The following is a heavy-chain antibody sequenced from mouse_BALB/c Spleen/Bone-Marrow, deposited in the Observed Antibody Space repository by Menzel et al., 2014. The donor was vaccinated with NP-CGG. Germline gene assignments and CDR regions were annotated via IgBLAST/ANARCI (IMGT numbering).Heavy chain of an antibody. D-gene: IGHD2-4*01. CDR1: GYAFTDYA. Sequence: QVQLKESGPELVRPGVSVKISCKGSGYAFTDYAMHWVKQRHAKSLEWIGVISTYSGNTNYNQKFKGKATMTVDKSSSTAYMELARLTSEDSAIYYCARGIYYDSTWFAYWGQGTLVTVSA. CDR3: ARGIYYDSTWFAY. J-gene: IGHJ3*01. V-gene: IGHV1-67*01. CDR2: ISTYSGNT.